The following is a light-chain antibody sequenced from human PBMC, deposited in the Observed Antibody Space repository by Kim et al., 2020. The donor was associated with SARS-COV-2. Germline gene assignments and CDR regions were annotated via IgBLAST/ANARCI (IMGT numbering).Light chain of an antibody. CDR3: QQYYSSSRT. Sequence: DIQMTQSPSTLSASVGDSVTITCRASQSISSWLAWYQQKPGKAPKLLIYKASSLESGVPSSFSGSGSGTEFTLTISSLQPDDFATYYCQQYYSSSRTFGQGTKVDIK. V-gene: IGKV1-5*03. CDR2: KAS. J-gene: IGKJ1*01. CDR1: QSISSW.